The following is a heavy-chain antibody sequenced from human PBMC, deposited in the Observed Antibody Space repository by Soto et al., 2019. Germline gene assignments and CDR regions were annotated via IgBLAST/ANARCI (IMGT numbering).Heavy chain of an antibody. CDR1: GYIFTSYN. CDR3: ARSAPFSNAALEYLDYMEV. J-gene: IGHJ6*03. D-gene: IGHD4-4*01. CDR2: VNPDSGHT. Sequence: QLQLVQSGAEVKKPGASVKVSCKASGYIFTSYNINWVRQAAGHGLEWMGWVNPDSGHTVYAQKFQGRVTMTRDTSIGTAHMELRSLTPEDTAVYYCARSAPFSNAALEYLDYMEVWGKGAAVNVSS. V-gene: IGHV1-8*02.